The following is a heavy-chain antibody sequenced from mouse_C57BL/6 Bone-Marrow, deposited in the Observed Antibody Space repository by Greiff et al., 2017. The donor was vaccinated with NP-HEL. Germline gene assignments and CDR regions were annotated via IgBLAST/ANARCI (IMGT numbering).Heavy chain of an antibody. J-gene: IGHJ2*01. CDR2: IYPGDGDT. CDR3: ARGPDY. CDR1: GYAFSSSW. V-gene: IGHV1-82*01. Sequence: VQLQQSGPELVKPGASVKISCKASGYAFSSSWMNWVKQRPGKGLEWIGRIYPGDGDTNYNGKFKGKDTLTADKSSSTAYMQLSSLTSEDSAVYFCARGPDYWGQGTTLTVSS.